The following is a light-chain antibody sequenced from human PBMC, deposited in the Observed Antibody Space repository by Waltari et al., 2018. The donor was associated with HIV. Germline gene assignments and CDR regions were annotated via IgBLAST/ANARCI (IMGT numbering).Light chain of an antibody. CDR3: QEYNNWPWT. J-gene: IGKJ1*01. CDR1: ESVSSN. CDR2: GAS. Sequence: ELVLPQSPATLSVSPGDRVTLSCRASESVSSNLAWYQQKPGQAPRLVFYGASSRATGIPDRFSGSGSGTEFTLTISSLQSEDFAVYYCQEYNNWPWTFGQGTKVEIK. V-gene: IGKV3-15*01.